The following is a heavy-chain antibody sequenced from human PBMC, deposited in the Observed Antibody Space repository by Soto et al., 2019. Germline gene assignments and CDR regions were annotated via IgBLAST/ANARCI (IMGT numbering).Heavy chain of an antibody. Sequence: PGKGLEWVSSISSSSSYIYYADSVKGRFTISRDNAKNSLYLQMNSLRAEDTAVYYCARESMALAGRKASACWGQGTLVTVSS. CDR3: ARESMALAGRKASAC. V-gene: IGHV3-21*01. CDR2: ISSSSSYI. D-gene: IGHD3-10*01. J-gene: IGHJ4*02.